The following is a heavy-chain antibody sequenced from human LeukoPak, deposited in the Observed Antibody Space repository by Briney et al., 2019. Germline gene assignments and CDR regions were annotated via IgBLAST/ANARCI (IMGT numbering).Heavy chain of an antibody. CDR1: GFTVSSYA. CDR3: AKVYYQASVTRYFDY. Sequence: PGGSLSLSCAASGFTVSSYAMSWVRQAPGKGLEWVLVISDTVGSTYYADSVKGLFTITRDNSKNTLYLQMNSLRAEDTAIYYCAKVYYQASVTRYFDYWGQGTLVTVAS. D-gene: IGHD4-17*01. J-gene: IGHJ4*02. V-gene: IGHV3-23*01. CDR2: ISDTVGST.